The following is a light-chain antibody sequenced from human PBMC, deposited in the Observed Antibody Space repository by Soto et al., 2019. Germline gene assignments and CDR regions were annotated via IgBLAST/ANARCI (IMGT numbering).Light chain of an antibody. CDR3: QQRHDYPVT. Sequence: PVTQSPSSLSASVGDRVTITCRASQTISSNLAWYQQKPGKAPNLLIRGASSLQSGVPSRFSGSGSGTDFTLAISSLQPEDFAVYYCQQRHDYPVTFGGGTKVEIK. J-gene: IGKJ4*01. V-gene: IGKV1-9*01. CDR1: QTISSN. CDR2: GAS.